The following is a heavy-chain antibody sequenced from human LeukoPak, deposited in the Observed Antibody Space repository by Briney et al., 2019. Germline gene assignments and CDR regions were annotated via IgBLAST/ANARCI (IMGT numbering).Heavy chain of an antibody. CDR3: ARYRQNWGSGDY. J-gene: IGHJ4*02. Sequence: GASVKVSCKASGGTFSSYAISWVRQAPGQGLEWMGWISAYNGNTNYAQKLQGRVTMTTDTSTSTAYMELRSLRSDDTAVYYCARYRQNWGSGDYWGQGTLATVSS. D-gene: IGHD7-27*01. V-gene: IGHV1-18*01. CDR1: GGTFSSYA. CDR2: ISAYNGNT.